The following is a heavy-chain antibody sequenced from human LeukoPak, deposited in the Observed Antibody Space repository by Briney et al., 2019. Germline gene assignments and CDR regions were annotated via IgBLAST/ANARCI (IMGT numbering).Heavy chain of an antibody. CDR2: FNHIGST. CDR1: GGSLRGSY. V-gene: IGHV4-34*01. CDR3: ARARPSSTMVRQRSRFHY. Sequence: SETLSLTCAVHGGSLRGSYASWIRQPPGKGLEWSGEFNHIGSTNYNPSLKSRVTISVDTYKNQFSLKVSSVTAADTAVYYCARARPSSTMVRQRSRFHYWGQGTLVTVS. D-gene: IGHD3-10*01. J-gene: IGHJ4*02.